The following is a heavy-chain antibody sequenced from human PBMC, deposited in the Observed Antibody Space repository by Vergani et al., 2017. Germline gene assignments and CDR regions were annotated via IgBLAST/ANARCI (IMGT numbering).Heavy chain of an antibody. D-gene: IGHD3-10*01. CDR3: GVIMVRSPRPDNWFDS. CDR1: GYSISRGFY. Sequence: QIQLQESGPGLVKPSETLSLTCSVSGYSISRGFYWAWIRQTPEKGLEWIGGMFHTGEASNSPSLQSRVAFSMDTSQNQFSLQLTSVTAPDKAVYFCGVIMVRSPRPDNWFDSWGRGTLVIVSS. CDR2: MFHTGEA. J-gene: IGHJ5*01. V-gene: IGHV4-38-2*02.